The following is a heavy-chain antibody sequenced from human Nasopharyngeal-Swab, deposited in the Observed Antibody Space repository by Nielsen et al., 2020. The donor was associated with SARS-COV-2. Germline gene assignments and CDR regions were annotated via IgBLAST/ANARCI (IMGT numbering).Heavy chain of an antibody. V-gene: IGHV4-39*01. J-gene: IGHJ4*02. CDR3: ARQDVQYYDILNEVTTQVFDY. D-gene: IGHD3-9*01. CDR1: GGSISSSSYY. Sequence: SETLSLPCTVSGGSISSSSYYWGWIRQPPGKGLEWIGSIYYSGSTYYNPSLKSRVTISVDTSKNQFSLKLSSVTAADTAVYYCARQDVQYYDILNEVTTQVFDYWGQGTLVTVSS. CDR2: IYYSGST.